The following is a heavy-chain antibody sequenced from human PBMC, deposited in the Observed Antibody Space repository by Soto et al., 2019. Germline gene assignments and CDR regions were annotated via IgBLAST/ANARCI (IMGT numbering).Heavy chain of an antibody. J-gene: IGHJ4*02. CDR3: ARREIQGPIDY. D-gene: IGHD1-26*01. V-gene: IGHV4-28*01. CDR2: IYYRGTT. CDR1: GYSISSSNW. Sequence: QVQLQESGPGLVKPSDTLSLTCAVSGYSISSSNWWGWIRQPPGKGLEWIGYIYYRGTTYYNPSLNSRVTISVDTSKNQFSLKLTSVTAVDTAVYFCARREIQGPIDYWGQGTLVTVSS.